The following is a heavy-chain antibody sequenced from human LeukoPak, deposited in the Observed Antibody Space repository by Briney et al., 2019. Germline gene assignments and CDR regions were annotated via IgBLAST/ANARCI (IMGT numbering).Heavy chain of an antibody. J-gene: IGHJ6*04. V-gene: IGHV3-48*03. Sequence: PGGSLRLFCAASGFSFSSYEMNWVRHAPGKGLEWVSYISSSGSTIYYADSVKGRFTISRDNAKNSLYLQMNSLRAEDTAVYYSAELGITMIGGVWGKGTTVTISS. D-gene: IGHD3-10*02. CDR1: GFSFSSYE. CDR3: AELGITMIGGV. CDR2: ISSSGSTI.